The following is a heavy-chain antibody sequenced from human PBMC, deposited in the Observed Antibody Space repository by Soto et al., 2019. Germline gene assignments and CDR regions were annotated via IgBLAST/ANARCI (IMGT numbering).Heavy chain of an antibody. J-gene: IGHJ4*02. CDR2: IKGKTDGGTT. V-gene: IGHV3-15*01. CDR3: TTETTLWFGEYYDY. D-gene: IGHD3-10*01. Sequence: PGGSLRLSCAASGFTFSNAWMSWVRQAPGKGLEWVGRIKGKTDGGTTDYAAPVKGRFTISRDDSKNTLYLQMNSLKTEDTAVYYCTTETTLWFGEYYDYWGQGTLVTVSS. CDR1: GFTFSNAW.